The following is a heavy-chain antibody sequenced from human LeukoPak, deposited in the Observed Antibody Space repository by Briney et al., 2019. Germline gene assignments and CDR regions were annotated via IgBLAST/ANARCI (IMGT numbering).Heavy chain of an antibody. J-gene: IGHJ4*02. V-gene: IGHV1-69*05. CDR3: AGSQPYYYDSSGYYGL. CDR2: IIPIFGTA. D-gene: IGHD3-22*01. CDR1: GGTFSSYA. Sequence: SVKVSCKASGGTFSSYAISWVRQAPGQGLEWMGGIIPIFGTANYAQKFQGRVTITTDESTSTAYMELSSLRSEDTAVYCCAGSQPYYYDSSGYYGLWGQGTLVTVSS.